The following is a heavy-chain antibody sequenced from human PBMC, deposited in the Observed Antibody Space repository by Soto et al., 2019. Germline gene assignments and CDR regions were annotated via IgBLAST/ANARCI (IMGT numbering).Heavy chain of an antibody. J-gene: IGHJ6*02. CDR1: GGTFSSYA. CDR3: ARHVPTAGYYYGMDV. CDR2: IIPIFGTA. Sequence: QVQLVQSGAEVKKPGSSVKVSCKASGGTFSSYAISWVRQAPGQGLEWMGGIIPIFGTANYAQKFQGRVTITADETTSTAYTELSSLRSEDTAVYFCARHVPTAGYYYGMDVWGQGTTVTVSS. D-gene: IGHD2-2*01. V-gene: IGHV1-69*12.